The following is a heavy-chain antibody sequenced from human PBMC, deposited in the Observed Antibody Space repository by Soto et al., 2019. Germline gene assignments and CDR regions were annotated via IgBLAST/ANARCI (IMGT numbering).Heavy chain of an antibody. V-gene: IGHV4-31*03. Sequence: SETLSLTCTVSGGSISSGGYYWSWIRQHPGKGLEWIGYIYYSGSTYYNPSLKSRVTISVDTSKNQFSLKLSSVTAADTAVYYCASSPGVFGVVIIPEPYYYYGMDVWGQGTTVT. CDR2: IYYSGST. CDR1: GGSISSGGYY. J-gene: IGHJ6*02. D-gene: IGHD3-3*01. CDR3: ASSPGVFGVVIIPEPYYYYGMDV.